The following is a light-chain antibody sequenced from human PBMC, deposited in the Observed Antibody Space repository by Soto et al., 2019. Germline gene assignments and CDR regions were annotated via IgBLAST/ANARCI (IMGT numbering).Light chain of an antibody. V-gene: IGLV2-11*01. J-gene: IGLJ1*01. Sequence: QSVLTQPHSVSGSPGQSVTISCTGTSSDVGGYSYVSWYQQHPGKAPQLIIYDVTERPSGVPDRFSGSKSGNTASLTISGLQAEDESDYYCCSYTGSYSHVSGIGTKV. CDR3: CSYTGSYSHV. CDR2: DVT. CDR1: SSDVGGYSY.